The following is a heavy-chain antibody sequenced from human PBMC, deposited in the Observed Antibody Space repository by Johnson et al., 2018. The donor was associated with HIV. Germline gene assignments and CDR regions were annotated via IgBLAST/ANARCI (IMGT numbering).Heavy chain of an antibody. CDR1: GFTFDDYA. D-gene: IGHD3-10*01. J-gene: IGHJ3*02. CDR3: ARDRPYYYGSGDAFDI. Sequence: MQLVESGGGLVQPGRSLRLSCAASGFTFDDYAMHWVRQAPGKGLEWVSVIYSGGNTYYADSVKGRFTISRDNSKNTLYLQMNSLRAEDTAVYYCARDRPYYYGSGDAFDIWGQGTMVTVSS. CDR2: IYSGGNT. V-gene: IGHV3-66*01.